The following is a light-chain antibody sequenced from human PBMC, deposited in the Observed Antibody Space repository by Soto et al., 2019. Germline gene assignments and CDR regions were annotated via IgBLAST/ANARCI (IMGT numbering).Light chain of an antibody. CDR2: GAS. J-gene: IGKJ2*01. CDR3: QQYNNWPYA. CDR1: QSVGNN. Sequence: ETVMTQSPATLPVSPGERATLSCKASQSVGNNVAWFQQKPGQAPRLLIHGASDRATEVPVRFSGSGSVTEFIFTISSLQSEDFAVYYCQQYNNWPYAFGQGPK. V-gene: IGKV3-15*01.